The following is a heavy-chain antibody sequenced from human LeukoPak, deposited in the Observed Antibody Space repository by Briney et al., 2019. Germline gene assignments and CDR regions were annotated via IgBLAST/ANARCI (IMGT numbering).Heavy chain of an antibody. CDR2: IYYSGST. V-gene: IGHV4-59*12. J-gene: IGHJ5*02. D-gene: IGHD6-13*01. CDR3: ARAGQQLVENWFDP. CDR1: GDSISFFY. Sequence: NPSETLSLTCSVSGDSISFFYWSWLRQPPGKGLKGIGYIYYSGSTNYNPSLTRGATISVNTSKNQFSLQLSSMTAADTAVHYCARAGQQLVENWFDPWGKGTLVTVSS.